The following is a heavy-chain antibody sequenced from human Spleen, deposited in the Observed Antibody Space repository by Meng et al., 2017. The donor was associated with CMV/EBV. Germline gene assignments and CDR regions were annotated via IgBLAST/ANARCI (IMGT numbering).Heavy chain of an antibody. Sequence: GASGVTYSSYTRTWVRKGLGRGLEWDQGISGGGSDTSYSNAVKGRFTVSRDNSKNTRYLQMTGLRAEDTARYHCAKPEAPGGGDFDFWGQGTLVTVSS. CDR2: ISGGGSDT. V-gene: IGHV3-23*01. J-gene: IGHJ4*02. CDR3: AKPEAPGGGDFDF. D-gene: IGHD3-16*01. CDR1: GVTYSSYT.